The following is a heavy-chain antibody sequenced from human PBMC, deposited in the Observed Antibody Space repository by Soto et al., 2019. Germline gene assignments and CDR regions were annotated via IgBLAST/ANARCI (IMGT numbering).Heavy chain of an antibody. V-gene: IGHV3-23*01. CDR2: ISGSGDST. Sequence: EVQVLESGGGLVQPGGSLRLSCVASGFTFRSSGMNWVRQAPGKGLEWVSGISGSGDSTFYADSVKGRFTISRDNSKNTLYLQINSLRAEDTAVYYCAPGTRTTVTTGYWFDPWGQGTLVTVSP. CDR1: GFTFRSSG. CDR3: APGTRTTVTTGYWFDP. J-gene: IGHJ5*02. D-gene: IGHD4-17*01.